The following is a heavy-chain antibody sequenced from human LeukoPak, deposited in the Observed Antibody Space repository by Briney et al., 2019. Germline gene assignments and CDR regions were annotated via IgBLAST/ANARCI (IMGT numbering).Heavy chain of an antibody. Sequence: SSETLSLTCTVSAGSISGYYWTWIRQPPGKGLEWIGYIYYTGSTNYNPSLKSRVAISVDTSKNQFSLKLSSVTAADTAVYYCARGRKSIAAAGYQHWGQGTLVTVSS. D-gene: IGHD6-13*01. CDR2: IYYTGST. CDR3: ARGRKSIAAAGYQH. J-gene: IGHJ1*01. CDR1: AGSISGYY. V-gene: IGHV4-59*12.